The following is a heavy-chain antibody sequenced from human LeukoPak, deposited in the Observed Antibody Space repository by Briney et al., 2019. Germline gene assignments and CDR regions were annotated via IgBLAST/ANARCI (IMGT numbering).Heavy chain of an antibody. CDR2: IYYTGNT. CDR3: ASRPYYHYGMDV. J-gene: IGHJ6*02. V-gene: IGHV4-59*01. CDR1: GGSISTYY. Sequence: PSETLSLTCTVSGGSISTYYWSWIRQPPGKTLEWIGYIYYTGNTNYNPSLKSRVTISVDTSKNLFSLKLSSVIAADTAVYYCASRPYYHYGMDVWGQGTTVTVSS.